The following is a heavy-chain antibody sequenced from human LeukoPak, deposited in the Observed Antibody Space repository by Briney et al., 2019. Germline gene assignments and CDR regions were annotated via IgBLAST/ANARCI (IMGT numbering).Heavy chain of an antibody. CDR2: IYSGGST. J-gene: IGHJ4*02. CDR1: GFTFSNYA. D-gene: IGHD4-23*01. V-gene: IGHV3-53*01. Sequence: GGSLRLSCTASGFTFSNYAMSWVRQAPGKGLEWVSVIYSGGSTYYADSVKGRFTISRDNSKNTLYLQMNSLRAEDTAVYYCARMTTVVRIDYWGQGTLVTVSS. CDR3: ARMTTVVRIDY.